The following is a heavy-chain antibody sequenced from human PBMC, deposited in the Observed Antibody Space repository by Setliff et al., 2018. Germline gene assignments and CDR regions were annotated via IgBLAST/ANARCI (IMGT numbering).Heavy chain of an antibody. J-gene: IGHJ4*02. D-gene: IGHD3-10*01. CDR1: GFRFSDLY. Sequence: GGSLRLSCAASGFRFSDLYMSWVRQVPGKGLEWLSKISGAGTTVYYADSVKGRFTISRDNSKNTVYLQMNTLRSEDTAIYYCAGDLIDRGLGYWGQGTLVTVSS. V-gene: IGHV3-11*04. CDR2: ISGAGTTV. CDR3: AGDLIDRGLGY.